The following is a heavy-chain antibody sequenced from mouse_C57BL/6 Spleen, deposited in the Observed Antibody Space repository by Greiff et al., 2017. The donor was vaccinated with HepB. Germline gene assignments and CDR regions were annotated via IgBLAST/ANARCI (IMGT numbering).Heavy chain of an antibody. J-gene: IGHJ4*01. CDR3: ARPITTVVHYYAMDY. D-gene: IGHD1-1*01. Sequence: EVQLQQSGPVLVKPGASVKMSCKASGYTFTDYYMNWVKQSHGKSLEWIGVINPYNGGTSYNQKFKGKATLTVDKSSSTAYMELNSLTSEDSAVYYCARPITTVVHYYAMDYWGQGTSVTVSS. CDR1: GYTFTDYY. CDR2: INPYNGGT. V-gene: IGHV1-19*01.